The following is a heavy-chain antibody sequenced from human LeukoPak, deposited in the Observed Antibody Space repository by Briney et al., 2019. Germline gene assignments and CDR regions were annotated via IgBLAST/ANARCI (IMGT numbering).Heavy chain of an antibody. CDR2: IKSKTDGGTT. J-gene: IGHJ4*02. CDR3: TTDRLTMVRDFDY. CDR1: GFTFSNAR. V-gene: IGHV3-15*01. D-gene: IGHD3-10*01. Sequence: GGSLRLSCAASGFTFSNARMSWVRQAPGKGLEWVGRIKSKTDGGTTDYAAPVKGRFTISRDDSKNTLYLQMNSLKTEDTAVYYCTTDRLTMVRDFDYWGQGTLVTVSS.